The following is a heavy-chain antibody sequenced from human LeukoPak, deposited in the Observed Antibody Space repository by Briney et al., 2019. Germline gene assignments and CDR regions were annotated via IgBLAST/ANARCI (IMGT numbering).Heavy chain of an antibody. CDR1: GGSISSGGYS. J-gene: IGHJ4*02. V-gene: IGHV4-30-2*01. D-gene: IGHD6-19*01. Sequence: PSETLSLTCAISGGSISSGGYSWSWIRQPPGKGLEWIGYSDHSGSTYYNPSLKSRVTISLDRSKNQFSLKLSSVTGADTAVYYCAGERGEEYSSGWYKTNFFYNWGQGIRVTVSS. CDR2: SDHSGST. CDR3: AGERGEEYSSGWYKTNFFYN.